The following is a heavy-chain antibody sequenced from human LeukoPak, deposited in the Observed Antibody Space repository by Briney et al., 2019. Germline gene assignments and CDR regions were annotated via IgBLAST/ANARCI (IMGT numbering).Heavy chain of an antibody. V-gene: IGHV3-23*01. CDR1: GFTFSSYA. D-gene: IGHD2-2*01. CDR3: GRVYCSTTSCYDYYDYYMDV. Sequence: GGSLRLSCAASGFTFSSYAMSWVRQAPGKGLDWVSALSGSGATTYYADSVQGRFTISRDNVKNFLYLQMNSLRVEDTALYFCGRVYCSTTSCYDYYDYYMDVWGKGTTVTVSS. J-gene: IGHJ6*03. CDR2: LSGSGATT.